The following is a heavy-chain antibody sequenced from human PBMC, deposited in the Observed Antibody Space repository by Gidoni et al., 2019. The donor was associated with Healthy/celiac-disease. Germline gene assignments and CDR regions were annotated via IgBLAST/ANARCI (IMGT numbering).Heavy chain of an antibody. D-gene: IGHD3-22*01. Sequence: QLQLVESGGVLVKPVGSLRLPCPALGFTSIDYDMSWIRQAPGKGLNWVSYISSSGSTIYYADSVKGRFTISRDNAKNSLYLQMNSLRAEDTAVYYCARDHYYYDSSGYSGGDYWGQGTLVTVSS. V-gene: IGHV3-11*01. CDR1: GFTSIDYD. CDR2: ISSSGSTI. CDR3: ARDHYYYDSSGYSGGDY. J-gene: IGHJ4*02.